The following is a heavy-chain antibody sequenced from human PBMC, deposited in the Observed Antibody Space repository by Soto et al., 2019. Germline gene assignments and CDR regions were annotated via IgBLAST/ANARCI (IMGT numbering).Heavy chain of an antibody. V-gene: IGHV3-74*01. J-gene: IGHJ6*02. CDR3: ARRREGYYYGLDV. CDR2: INSDGSST. Sequence: GSLRLSCAASRFTFSSYWMYWVRQAPGKGLVWVSRINSDGSSTRYADSVKGRFSISRDNSKSTLYLQMNTLRAEDTAVHYCARRREGYYYGLDVWGQGTTVTVSS. CDR1: RFTFSSYW. D-gene: IGHD1-26*01.